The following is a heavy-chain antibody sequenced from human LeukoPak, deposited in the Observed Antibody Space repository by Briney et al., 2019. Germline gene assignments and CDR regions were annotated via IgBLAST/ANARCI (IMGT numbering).Heavy chain of an antibody. J-gene: IGHJ4*02. CDR3: ARDYDSSGWYDY. V-gene: IGHV3-21*01. CDR2: ISSSSSYI. CDR1: GFTFSSYS. Sequence: PGGSLRLSCAASGFTFSSYSMNWVRQAPGKGLEWVSSISSSSSYIYYADSVKGRFTISRDNAKNSLYLQMNSLRAEDTAVYYCARDYDSSGWYDYWGQGTLVTVSS. D-gene: IGHD6-19*01.